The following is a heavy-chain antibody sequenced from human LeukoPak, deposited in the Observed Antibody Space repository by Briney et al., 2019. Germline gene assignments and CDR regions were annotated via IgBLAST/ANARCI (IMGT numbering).Heavy chain of an antibody. V-gene: IGHV3-30*02. CDR2: IRYDGSNK. CDR3: AKARSGYCSSTSCLSWDYFDY. D-gene: IGHD2-2*01. CDR1: VFTFSSYG. J-gene: IGHJ4*02. Sequence: PGGSLRLSCAASVFTFSSYGMHWVRQAPGKGLEWVAFIRYDGSNKYYADSVKGRFTISRDNSKNTLYLQMNSLRAEDTAVYYCAKARSGYCSSTSCLSWDYFDYWGQGTLVTVSS.